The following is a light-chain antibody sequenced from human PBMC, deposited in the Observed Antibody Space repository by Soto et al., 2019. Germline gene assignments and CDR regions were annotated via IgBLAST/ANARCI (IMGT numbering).Light chain of an antibody. J-gene: IGLJ2*01. CDR1: SSDVGRYNV. CDR3: CSYAGSSKVL. CDR2: EVS. Sequence: QSVLTQPASVSGSPGQSITISCTGTSSDVGRYNVVSWYQHHPGKAPKLMIYEVSKRPSGVSNRFSGSKSGNTASLTISGLQAEDEADYYCCSYAGSSKVLFGGGTKLTVL. V-gene: IGLV2-23*02.